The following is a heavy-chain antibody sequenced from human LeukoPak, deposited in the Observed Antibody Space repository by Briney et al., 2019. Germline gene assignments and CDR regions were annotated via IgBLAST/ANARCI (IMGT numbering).Heavy chain of an antibody. V-gene: IGHV3-74*01. CDR3: AKDGAVSGMFRGFDY. D-gene: IGHD6-19*01. Sequence: GGSLRLSCAASGFTFSSYWMHWVRQAPGKGLVWVSRINSDGSSTIHADSVKGRFTISRDDSKNTLYLQMNSLRAEDTAVYFCAKDGAVSGMFRGFDYWGQGIVVTVSS. J-gene: IGHJ4*02. CDR1: GFTFSSYW. CDR2: INSDGSST.